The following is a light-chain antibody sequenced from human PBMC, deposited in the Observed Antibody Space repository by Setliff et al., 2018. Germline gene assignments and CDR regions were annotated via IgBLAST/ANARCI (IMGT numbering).Light chain of an antibody. CDR2: EVS. CDR1: NSDVGGYSY. CDR3: SSYGGDNNFV. V-gene: IGLV2-8*01. Sequence: ALTQPPSASGSPGQSVTISCTGTNSDVGGYSYVSWYQQRPGKAPKLLIYEVSKRPSGVPDRFSGSKSGNTASLTVSGLQAEDEADHYCSSYGGDNNFVFGTGTKVTVL. J-gene: IGLJ1*01.